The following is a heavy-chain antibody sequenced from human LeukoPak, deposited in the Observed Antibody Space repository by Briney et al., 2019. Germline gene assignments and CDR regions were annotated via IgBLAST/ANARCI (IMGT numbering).Heavy chain of an antibody. CDR2: ISGSDGRL. CDR3: AKESPYRAPTRTYYFDY. D-gene: IGHD2-15*01. J-gene: IGHJ4*02. Sequence: PGGSLRLSCSASGFTFSSYAMSWVRQAPGKGLGWVSAISGSDGRLFYADSVKGRFTISRDNSKNTLHLQMNSLRAEDTAVYYCAKESPYRAPTRTYYFDYWGQGTLVTVSS. CDR1: GFTFSSYA. V-gene: IGHV3-23*01.